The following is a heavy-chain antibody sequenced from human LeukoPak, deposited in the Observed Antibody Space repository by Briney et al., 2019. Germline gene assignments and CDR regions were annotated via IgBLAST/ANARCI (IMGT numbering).Heavy chain of an antibody. Sequence: GGSLRLSCAASGFTFSSYAMSWVRQAPGKGLEWVSAISGSGGSIYYADSVKGRFTISRDNSKNTLYLQMNSLRAEDTAVYYCAKAPGDCSGGSCYGEYYFDYWGQGTLVTVSS. J-gene: IGHJ4*02. CDR3: AKAPGDCSGGSCYGEYYFDY. D-gene: IGHD2-15*01. CDR2: ISGSGGSI. V-gene: IGHV3-23*01. CDR1: GFTFSSYA.